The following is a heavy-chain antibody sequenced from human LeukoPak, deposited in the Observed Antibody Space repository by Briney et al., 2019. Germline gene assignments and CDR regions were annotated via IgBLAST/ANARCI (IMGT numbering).Heavy chain of an antibody. J-gene: IGHJ3*02. V-gene: IGHV3-48*01. Sequence: GGSLRLSCAAPGFTFSTYTMNWVRQAPGKGLEWVSYISSTSSPIFYADSVKGRFTISRDNAKNSLYLQMNSLRAEDTAVYYCASSSGGAFDIWGQGTMVTVSS. CDR1: GFTFSTYT. CDR3: ASSSGGAFDI. CDR2: ISSTSSPI. D-gene: IGHD6-6*01.